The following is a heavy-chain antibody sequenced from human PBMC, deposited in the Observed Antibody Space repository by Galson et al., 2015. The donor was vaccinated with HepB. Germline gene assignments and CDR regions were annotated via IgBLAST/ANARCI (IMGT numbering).Heavy chain of an antibody. CDR1: GFTFSNYA. Sequence: SLRLSCAASGFTFSNYAMSWVRQTPGKGLEWVSGISGSGDSTYYADSVKGRLTISRDNSKNTLYLLMNSLRAEDTAVYYCAKWEYQMLYSGYFDNWGQGTLVTFSS. V-gene: IGHV3-23*01. D-gene: IGHD3-10*02. J-gene: IGHJ4*02. CDR3: AKWEYQMLYSGYFDN. CDR2: ISGSGDST.